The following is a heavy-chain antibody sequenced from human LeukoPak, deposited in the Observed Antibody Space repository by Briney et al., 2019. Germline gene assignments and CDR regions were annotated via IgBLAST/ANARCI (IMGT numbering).Heavy chain of an antibody. J-gene: IGHJ4*02. CDR1: GFNVSDNY. CDR2: INWNGGST. D-gene: IGHD6-13*01. CDR3: ARLKAAAGSNFDY. V-gene: IGHV3-20*04. Sequence: GGSLRLSCAVSGFNVSDNYMSWVRQAPGKGLEWVSGINWNGGSTSFADSVKGRFTISRDTAKNSLYLQMNSLRAEDTALYYCARLKAAAGSNFDYWGQGTLVTVSS.